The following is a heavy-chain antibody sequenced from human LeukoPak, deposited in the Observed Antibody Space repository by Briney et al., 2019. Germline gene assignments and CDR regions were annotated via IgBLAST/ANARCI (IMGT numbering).Heavy chain of an antibody. J-gene: IGHJ4*02. Sequence: GGSLRLSCAASGFTFSSYAMSWVRQAPGKGLEWVSAISGSGGSTYYADSVKGRFTISRDNSKNTLYLQMNSLRAEVTAVYYCAKDNNGYNYPSCFDYWGQGTLVTVSS. CDR2: ISGSGGST. CDR1: GFTFSSYA. V-gene: IGHV3-23*01. D-gene: IGHD5-24*01. CDR3: AKDNNGYNYPSCFDY.